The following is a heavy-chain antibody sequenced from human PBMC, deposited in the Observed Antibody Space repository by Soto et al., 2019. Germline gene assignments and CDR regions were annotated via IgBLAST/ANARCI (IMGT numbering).Heavy chain of an antibody. CDR2: SSAYNGNT. D-gene: IGHD1-20*01. V-gene: IGHV1-18*01. CDR1: GYTFTSYG. J-gene: IGHJ6*02. Sequence: ASVKVSCKASGYTFTSYGISWVRQAPGQGLEWMGWSSAYNGNTNYAQKLQGRVTMTTDTSTSTAYMELRSLRSDDTAVYYCARGSYLTGNYYYGMDVWGQGTTVTVSS. CDR3: ARGSYLTGNYYYGMDV.